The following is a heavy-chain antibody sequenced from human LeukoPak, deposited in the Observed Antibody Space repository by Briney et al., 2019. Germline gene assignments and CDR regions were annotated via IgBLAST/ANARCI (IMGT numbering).Heavy chain of an antibody. CDR1: GYTFTGYY. CDR2: INPNSGGT. J-gene: IGHJ4*02. V-gene: IGHV1-2*02. Sequence: ASVKVSCKASGYTFTGYYMHWVRQAPGQGLEWMGWINPNSGGTNYAQKFQGRVTMTRDTSISTAYMELSRLRSDDTAVYYCASLGYYYDSSGYYYHGYYFDYWGQGTLVTVSS. CDR3: ASLGYYYDSSGYYYHGYYFDY. D-gene: IGHD3-22*01.